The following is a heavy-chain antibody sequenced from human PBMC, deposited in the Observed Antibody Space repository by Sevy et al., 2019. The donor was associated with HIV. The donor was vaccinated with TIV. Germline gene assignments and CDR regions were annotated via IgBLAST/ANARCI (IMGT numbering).Heavy chain of an antibody. CDR1: GFSFRSYW. CDR3: AREGSYGDYMLSYYYGMDV. D-gene: IGHD4-17*01. Sequence: GGSLRLSCAASGFSFRSYWMTWVRQAPGKGLEWGASIYRDGREKYYMDSLKGRFTVSRDNAKNSLFLQMNSLRVEDTAVYYRAREGSYGDYMLSYYYGMDVWGQGTTVTVSS. CDR2: IYRDGREK. V-gene: IGHV3-7*01. J-gene: IGHJ6*02.